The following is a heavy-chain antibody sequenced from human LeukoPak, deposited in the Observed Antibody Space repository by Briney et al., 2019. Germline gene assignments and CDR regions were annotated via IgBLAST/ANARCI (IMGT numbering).Heavy chain of an antibody. Sequence: GASVKVSCKASGGTFSSYAISWVRQAPGQGLEWMGRIIPILGIANYAQKFQGRVTITADKSTSTAYTELSSLRSEDTAVYYCARMRSYDSSGYYEPDDYWGQGTLVTVSS. J-gene: IGHJ4*02. CDR2: IIPILGIA. CDR1: GGTFSSYA. CDR3: ARMRSYDSSGYYEPDDY. V-gene: IGHV1-69*04. D-gene: IGHD3-22*01.